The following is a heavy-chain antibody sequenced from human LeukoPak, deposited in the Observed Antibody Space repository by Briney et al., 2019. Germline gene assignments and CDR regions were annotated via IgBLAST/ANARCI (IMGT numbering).Heavy chain of an antibody. J-gene: IGHJ6*02. CDR3: AREYCSSTSCYDYYGMDV. CDR2: IRQDGSAK. CDR1: GFTFSNHW. Sequence: GGSLRLSCAASGFTFSNHWMSWVRQAPGKGLEWVANIRQDGSAKYYGDSVEGRLTISRDNAKNSLYLQMNSLRAEDTAVYYCAREYCSSTSCYDYYGMDVWGQGTTVTVSS. V-gene: IGHV3-7*01. D-gene: IGHD2-2*01.